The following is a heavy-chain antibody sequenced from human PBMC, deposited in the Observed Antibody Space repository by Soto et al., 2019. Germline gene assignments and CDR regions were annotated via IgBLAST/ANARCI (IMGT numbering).Heavy chain of an antibody. V-gene: IGHV1-3*01. J-gene: IGHJ4*02. D-gene: IGHD3-22*01. Sequence: ASVKVSCKASGYTFTSYAMHWVRQAPGQRLEWMGWINAGNGNTKYSQKFQGRVTITRDTSASTAYMELSSLRSEDTAVYYCAREGMVYDSSGYFASYYFDYWGQGTLVTVSS. CDR2: INAGNGNT. CDR3: AREGMVYDSSGYFASYYFDY. CDR1: GYTFTSYA.